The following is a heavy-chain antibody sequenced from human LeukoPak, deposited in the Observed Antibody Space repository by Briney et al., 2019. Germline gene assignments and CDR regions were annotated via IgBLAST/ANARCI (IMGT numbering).Heavy chain of an antibody. CDR2: INPDSGAT. Sequence: ASMRVSCKASGYTFTDYYVNWVRQAPGQGLEWMGWINPDSGATNYAQKFQDRVTMTRDTSISTAYMELSSLTSEDTAVYYCAAPPPGDYWGQGTLVTVSS. CDR1: GYTFTDYY. V-gene: IGHV1-2*02. CDR3: AAPPPGDY. D-gene: IGHD7-27*01. J-gene: IGHJ4*02.